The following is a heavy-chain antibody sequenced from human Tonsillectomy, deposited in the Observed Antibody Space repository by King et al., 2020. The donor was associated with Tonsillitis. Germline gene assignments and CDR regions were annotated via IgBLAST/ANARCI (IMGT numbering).Heavy chain of an antibody. V-gene: IGHV4-30-4*01. Sequence: QLQESGPGLVRPSQTLSLTCTVSGGSISSGDYYWSWIRQPPGKGLEWIGYIYYSGRTYDNPSLKSRVTISVATSKNQFSLKLSSVTAADTAVYYWARGGPDLQSYFDYWGQGALVTVSS. CDR2: IYYSGRT. CDR1: GGSISSGDYY. CDR3: ARGGPDLQSYFDY. D-gene: IGHD4-11*01. J-gene: IGHJ4*02.